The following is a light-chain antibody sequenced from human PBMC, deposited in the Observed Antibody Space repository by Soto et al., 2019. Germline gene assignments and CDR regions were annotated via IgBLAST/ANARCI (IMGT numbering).Light chain of an antibody. CDR2: GVT. CDR1: SSDVGGYNY. J-gene: IGLJ1*01. Sequence: QSVMTQPASVSGSPGQSITISCTGTSSDVGGYNYVSWYQQYPGKAPKLIIYGVTNRPSGVSNRFSGSKTGNTASLTTSGLQAEDEADYYCFSHRGGDSHVFGTGTKVTVL. V-gene: IGLV2-14*01. CDR3: FSHRGGDSHV.